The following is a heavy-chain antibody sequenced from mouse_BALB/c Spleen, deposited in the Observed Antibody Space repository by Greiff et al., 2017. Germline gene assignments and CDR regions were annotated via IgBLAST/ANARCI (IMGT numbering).Heavy chain of an antibody. CDR2: ISSGSSTI. CDR1: GFTFSSFG. CDR3: ARLGPFYYAMDY. Sequence: EVNVVESGGGLVQPGGSRKLSCAASGFTFSSFGMHWVRQAPEKGLEWVAYISSGSSTIYYADTVKGRFTISRDNPKNTLFLQMTSLRSEDTAMYYCARLGPFYYAMDYWGQGTSVTVSS. J-gene: IGHJ4*01. V-gene: IGHV5-17*02.